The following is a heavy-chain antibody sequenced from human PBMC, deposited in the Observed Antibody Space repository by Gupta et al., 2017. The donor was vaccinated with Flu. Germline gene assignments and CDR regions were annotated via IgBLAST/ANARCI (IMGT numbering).Heavy chain of an antibody. CDR1: GFTFSNAW. D-gene: IGHD2-21*02. CDR2: IKSKTDGGTT. V-gene: IGHV3-15*01. J-gene: IGHJ4*02. CDR3: TTLIVVVTAIHDY. Sequence: EVQLVESGGGLVKPGGSLRLSCAASGFTFSNAWMSWVRQAPGKGLEWVGRIKSKTDGGTTDYAAPVKGRFTISRDDSKNTLYLQMNSLKTEDTAVYYCTTLIVVVTAIHDYWGQGTLVTVSS.